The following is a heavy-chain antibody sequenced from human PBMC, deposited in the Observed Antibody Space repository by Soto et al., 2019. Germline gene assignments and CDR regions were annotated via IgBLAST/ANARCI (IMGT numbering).Heavy chain of an antibody. D-gene: IGHD3-10*01. CDR2: IYYSGST. CDR1: GGSISSYD. V-gene: IGHV4-59*01. CDR3: ARYPYGAGSLGGFEP. Sequence: QVQLQESGPGLVKPSETLSLTCTVSGGSISSYDWSWIRQPPGKGLEWIGYIYYSGSTNYNPSLKRRVTIAVDPSENQFALKLSSVNAADTAVDYCARYPYGAGSLGGFEPWGQGTLVDVS. J-gene: IGHJ5*02.